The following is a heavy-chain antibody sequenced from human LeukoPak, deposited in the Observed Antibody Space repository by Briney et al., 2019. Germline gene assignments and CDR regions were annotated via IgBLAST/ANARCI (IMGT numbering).Heavy chain of an antibody. D-gene: IGHD6-13*01. Sequence: SETLSLTCTVSGGSISSSSYYWGWIRQPPGKGLEWIGSIYYSGSTYYNPSLKSRVTISVDTSKNQFSLKLSSVTAADTAVYYCARHHSSSWYWDGWFDPWGQGTLVPSPQ. CDR1: GGSISSSSYY. CDR3: ARHHSSSWYWDGWFDP. CDR2: IYYSGST. V-gene: IGHV4-39*01. J-gene: IGHJ5*02.